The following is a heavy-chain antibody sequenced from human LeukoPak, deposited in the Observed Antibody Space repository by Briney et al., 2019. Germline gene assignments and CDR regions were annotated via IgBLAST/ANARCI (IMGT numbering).Heavy chain of an antibody. CDR1: GGSISSSSYY. CDR3: ARRSGTSAAILYYFDY. Sequence: TSETLSLTCTVSGGSISSSSYYWGWIRQPPGKGLEWIGSIYYSGSTYYNPSLKSRVTISVDTSRNQFSLQLSSVTAADTAVYYCARRSGTSAAILYYFDYWGQGTLVTVSP. V-gene: IGHV4-39*01. D-gene: IGHD1-26*01. J-gene: IGHJ4*02. CDR2: IYYSGST.